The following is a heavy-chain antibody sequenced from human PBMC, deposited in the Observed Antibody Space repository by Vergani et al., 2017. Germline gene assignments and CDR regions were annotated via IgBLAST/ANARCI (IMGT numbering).Heavy chain of an antibody. CDR3: ARGDIVVVPAARLYYYYYMDV. D-gene: IGHD2-2*01. CDR2: IYYSGST. V-gene: IGHV4-39*07. CDR1: GGSISNNNYY. Sequence: QLQLQESGPGLVKPSETLSLTCTVSGGSISNNNYYWGWIRQPPGKGLEWIGSIYYSGSTYYTPSLKSRVTISVDTSKNQFSLRLSSVTAADTAVYYCARGDIVVVPAARLYYYYYMDVWGKGTTVTVSS. J-gene: IGHJ6*03.